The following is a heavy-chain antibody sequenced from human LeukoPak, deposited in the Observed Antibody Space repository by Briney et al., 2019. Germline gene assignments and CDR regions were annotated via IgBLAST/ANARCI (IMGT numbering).Heavy chain of an antibody. Sequence: ASETLSLTCTVSGGSISSYYWSWIRQPPGKGLEWIGYIYYSGSTNYNPSLKSRVTMSVDTSKNQFSLKLSSVTAADTAVYYCARRRNDILTGPYYYYYGMDVWGQGTTVTVSS. CDR1: GGSISSYY. CDR2: IYYSGST. CDR3: ARRRNDILTGPYYYYYGMDV. V-gene: IGHV4-59*08. J-gene: IGHJ6*02. D-gene: IGHD3-9*01.